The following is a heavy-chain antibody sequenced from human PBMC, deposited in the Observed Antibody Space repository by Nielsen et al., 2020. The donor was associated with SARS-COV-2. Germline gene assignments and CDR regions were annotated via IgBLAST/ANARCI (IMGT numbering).Heavy chain of an antibody. CDR1: GYNFVSYW. CDR2: IYPADSVT. Sequence: GESLKIYCKASGYNFVSYWIGWVRQQPGKGLEWMGIIYPADSVTIYSPSFQGRVTISVDQSISTAYLQWSSLEASDTAIYYCARRYYFDTLLDPWGQGALVTVSS. V-gene: IGHV5-51*01. CDR3: ARRYYFDTLLDP. J-gene: IGHJ5*02. D-gene: IGHD3-9*01.